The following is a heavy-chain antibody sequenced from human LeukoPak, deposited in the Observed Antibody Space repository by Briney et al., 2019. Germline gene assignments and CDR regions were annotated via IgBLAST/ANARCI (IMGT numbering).Heavy chain of an antibody. J-gene: IGHJ4*02. Sequence: PSQTLSLTCTVSGGSISSGGYYWSWIRQPPGKGLEWIGYIYHSGSTYYNPSLKSRVTISVDTSRNQFSLKLSSVTAADTAVYYCARSQWELRFSFDYWGQGTLVTVSS. CDR3: ARSQWELRFSFDY. V-gene: IGHV4-30-2*01. CDR1: GGSISSGGYY. D-gene: IGHD1-26*01. CDR2: IYHSGST.